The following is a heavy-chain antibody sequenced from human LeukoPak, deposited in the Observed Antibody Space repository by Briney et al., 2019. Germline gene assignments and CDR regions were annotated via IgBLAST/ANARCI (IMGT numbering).Heavy chain of an antibody. CDR1: GFTFSSYA. D-gene: IGHD6-13*01. CDR3: AKDSIAAAGSPLIFDY. J-gene: IGHJ4*02. Sequence: GGSLRLSCAASGFTFSSYAMSWVRQAPGKGLEWVSAISGSGGSTYYADSVKGRFTISRDSSKNTLYLQMNSLRAEDTAVYYCAKDSIAAAGSPLIFDYWGQGTLVTVSS. CDR2: ISGSGGST. V-gene: IGHV3-23*01.